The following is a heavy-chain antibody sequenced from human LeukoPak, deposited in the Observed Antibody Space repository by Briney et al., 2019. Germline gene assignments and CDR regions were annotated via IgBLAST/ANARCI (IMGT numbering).Heavy chain of an antibody. V-gene: IGHV1-2*02. CDR2: INPNSGGT. J-gene: IGHJ6*02. CDR1: GYTFTGYY. CDR3: AAQTYCSSTSCYPDV. D-gene: IGHD2-2*01. Sequence: HWASAKVSCKASGYTFTGYYMHWVRQAPGQGLEWMGWINPNSGGTNYAQKFQGRVTMTRDTSISTAYMELSRLRSDDTAVYYCAAQTYCSSTSCYPDVWGQGTTVTVSS.